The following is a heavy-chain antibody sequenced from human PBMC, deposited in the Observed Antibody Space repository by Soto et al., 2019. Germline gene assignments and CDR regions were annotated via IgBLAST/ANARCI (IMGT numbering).Heavy chain of an antibody. CDR1: GGSFSGYY. D-gene: IGHD6-6*01. V-gene: IGHV4-34*01. CDR2: INHSGST. CDR3: ARAGSSSHRPARYYYYMDV. Sequence: SETLSLTCAVYGGSFSGYYWSWIRQPPGKGLEWIGEINHSGSTNYNPSLKSRVTISVDTSKNQFSLKLSSVTAADTAVYYCARAGSSSHRPARYYYYMDVWGKGTTVTVSS. J-gene: IGHJ6*03.